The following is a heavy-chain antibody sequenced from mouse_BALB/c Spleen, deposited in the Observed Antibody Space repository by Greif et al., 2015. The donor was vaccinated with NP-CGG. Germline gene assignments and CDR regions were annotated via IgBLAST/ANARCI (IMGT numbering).Heavy chain of an antibody. D-gene: IGHD2-14*01. CDR3: AAWVRQDAMDY. Sequence: QVQLQQSGAELMKPGASVKISCKVTGYTFSSYWIEWVKQRPGHGLEWIGEILPGSGSTNYNEKFKGKATFTADTSSNTAYMQLSSLTSEDSAVYYCAAWVRQDAMDYWGQGTSVTVSS. J-gene: IGHJ4*01. CDR2: ILPGSGST. CDR1: GYTFSSYW. V-gene: IGHV1-9*01.